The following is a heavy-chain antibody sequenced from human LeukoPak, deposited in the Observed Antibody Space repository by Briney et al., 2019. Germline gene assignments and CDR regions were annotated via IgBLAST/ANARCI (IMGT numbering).Heavy chain of an antibody. CDR1: GGSIINYY. Sequence: SETLSLTCTVSGGSIINYYWSWIRQPAGTGLEWVGRIYVTRSTIYNPSLQSRLSMSVDTSKNQFSLRLTSVTAADTAVYYCARGRLVHFHYYFYYLDVWGRGTTVTVSS. D-gene: IGHD3-3*02. CDR3: ARGRLVHFHYYFYYLDV. CDR2: IYVTRST. V-gene: IGHV4-4*07. J-gene: IGHJ6*03.